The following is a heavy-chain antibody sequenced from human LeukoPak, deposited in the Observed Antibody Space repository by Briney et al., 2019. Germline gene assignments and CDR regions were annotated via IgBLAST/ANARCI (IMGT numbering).Heavy chain of an antibody. V-gene: IGHV4-34*01. CDR2: INHSGST. CDR1: GGCFSGYY. CDR3: ARHVRKRGIAVAGTPGWFDP. D-gene: IGHD6-19*01. J-gene: IGHJ5*02. Sequence: SETLSLTCAVCGGCFSGYYWIWIRQPPGKGLEWIGEINHSGSTNYNPSLKSRVTISVDTSKNQFSLKLSSVTAADTAVYYWARHVRKRGIAVAGTPGWFDPWGQGTLVTVSS.